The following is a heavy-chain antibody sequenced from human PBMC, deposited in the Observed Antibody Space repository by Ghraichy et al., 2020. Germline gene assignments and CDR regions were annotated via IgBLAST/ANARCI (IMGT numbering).Heavy chain of an antibody. V-gene: IGHV4-39*01. CDR1: GGSISSSSYY. D-gene: IGHD6-13*01. CDR2: IYYSGST. CDR3: ARWSTGYSSREGSAFDI. Sequence: SETLSLTCTVSGGSISSSSYYWGWIRQPPGKGLEWIGSIYYSGSTYYNPSLKSRVTISVDTSKNQFSLKLSSVTAADTAVYYCARWSTGYSSREGSAFDIRGQGTMVTVSS. J-gene: IGHJ3*02.